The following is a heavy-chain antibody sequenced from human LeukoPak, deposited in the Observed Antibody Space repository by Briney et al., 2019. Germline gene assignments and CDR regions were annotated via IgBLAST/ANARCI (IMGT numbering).Heavy chain of an antibody. CDR2: IIPIFGSA. V-gene: IGHV1-69*13. CDR3: ARAPSNRIAMVRGVIGWFDP. Sequence: SVKVSCKASGGTLSSYVISWVRQAPGQGLEWMGGIIPIFGSANYAQKFQSRVTITADESRSTAYMELSSLRSEDTAVYYCARAPSNRIAMVRGVIGWFDPWGQGTLVTVSS. J-gene: IGHJ5*02. D-gene: IGHD3-10*01. CDR1: GGTLSSYV.